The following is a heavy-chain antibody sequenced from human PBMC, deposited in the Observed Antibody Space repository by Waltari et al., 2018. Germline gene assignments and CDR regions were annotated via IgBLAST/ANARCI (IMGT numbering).Heavy chain of an antibody. V-gene: IGHV3-23*01. CDR2: ISGSGGST. CDR1: GFTFSSYA. CDR3: AKDLMITFGGVIAPSDY. D-gene: IGHD3-16*02. J-gene: IGHJ4*02. Sequence: EVQLLESGGGLVQPGGSLRLSCAASGFTFSSYAMSWVRQAPGKGLEWVSAISGSGGSTNYADPVKGRFTISRDNSKNTLYLQMNSLRAEDTAVYYCAKDLMITFGGVIAPSDYWGQGTLVTVSS.